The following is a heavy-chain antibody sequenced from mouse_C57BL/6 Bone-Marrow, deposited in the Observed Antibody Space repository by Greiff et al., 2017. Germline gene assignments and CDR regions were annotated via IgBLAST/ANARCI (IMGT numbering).Heavy chain of an antibody. J-gene: IGHJ3*01. CDR2: INPNNGGT. V-gene: IGHV1-26*01. CDR1: GYTFTNYC. Sequence: VQLQQSGPELVKPGASVKISCTASGYTFTNYCMHWVKPSPGKSLEWIGDINPNNGGTSYNQKFKGKATLTVDKYSSTAYMELRSLTSEDSAVYYCARDGNYVGWFAYWGQGTLVTVSA. CDR3: ARDGNYVGWFAY. D-gene: IGHD2-1*01.